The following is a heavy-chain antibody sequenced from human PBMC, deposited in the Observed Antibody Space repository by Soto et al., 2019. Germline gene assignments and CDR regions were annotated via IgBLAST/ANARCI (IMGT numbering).Heavy chain of an antibody. J-gene: IGHJ3*02. CDR1: GGSISSYY. CDR2: TYYSGST. V-gene: IGHV4-59*01. D-gene: IGHD3-22*01. Sequence: TLSLTCTVSGGSISSYYWSWIRQPPGKGLEWIGYTYYSGSTNYNPSLKSRVTISVDTSKNQFSLRLSSVTAADTAVYYCAREGSQGYYDSSGYYPIWGQGTMVTVSS. CDR3: AREGSQGYYDSSGYYPI.